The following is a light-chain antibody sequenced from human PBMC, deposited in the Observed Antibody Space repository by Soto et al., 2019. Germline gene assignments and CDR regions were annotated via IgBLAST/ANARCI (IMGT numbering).Light chain of an antibody. V-gene: IGKV3-11*01. Sequence: EIVLTQSPATLSLSPGERGTLSCRASESVTDYLAWYKQKPGQAPRLLVYDVSNRAAGIPTRFSGGGSGTEFTLTISNVEPEDFAVYYCQQRSDWPWTFGQGTKVDIK. CDR2: DVS. CDR3: QQRSDWPWT. CDR1: ESVTDY. J-gene: IGKJ1*01.